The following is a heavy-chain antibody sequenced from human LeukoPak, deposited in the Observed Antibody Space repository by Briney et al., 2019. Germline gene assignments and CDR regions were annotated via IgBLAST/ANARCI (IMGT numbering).Heavy chain of an antibody. CDR2: MDENGSEI. J-gene: IGHJ4*02. V-gene: IGHV3-7*01. Sequence: GGSLRLSCAVSGFIFSDFSMSWVRQAPGKGLEWVAKMDENGSEIFYVDSVKGRFTISRDNAKNPLYLQMNRLRAEDTAVYYCARPRGCGTSRCNNFDYWGQGTLVTVSS. CDR3: ARPRGCGTSRCNNFDY. CDR1: GFIFSDFS. D-gene: IGHD2-21*01.